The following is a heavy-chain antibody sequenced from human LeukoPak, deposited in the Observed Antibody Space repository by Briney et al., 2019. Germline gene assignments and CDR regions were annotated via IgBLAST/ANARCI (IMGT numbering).Heavy chain of an antibody. CDR3: ARGYCSSTSCYGSWFDP. J-gene: IGHJ5*02. D-gene: IGHD2-2*01. CDR1: GGSISSGSYY. Sequence: SETLSLTCTVSGGSISSGSYYWSWIRQPAGKGLEWIGRIYTSGSTNYNPPLKSRVTISVDTSKNQFSLKLSSVTAADTAVYYCARGYCSSTSCYGSWFDPWGQGTLVTVSS. V-gene: IGHV4-61*02. CDR2: IYTSGST.